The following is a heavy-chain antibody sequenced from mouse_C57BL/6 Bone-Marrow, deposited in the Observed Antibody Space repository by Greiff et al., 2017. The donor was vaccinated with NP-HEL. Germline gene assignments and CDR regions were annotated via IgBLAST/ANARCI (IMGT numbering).Heavy chain of an antibody. J-gene: IGHJ4*01. V-gene: IGHV14-4*01. CDR3: TTATVVDAMDY. CDR2: IDPENGDT. Sequence: EVQGVESGAELVRPGASVKLSCTASGFNIKDDYMHWVKQRPEQGLEWIGWIDPENGDTEYASKFQGKATITADTSSNTAYLQLSSLTSEDTAVYYCTTATVVDAMDYWGQGTSVTVSS. D-gene: IGHD1-1*01. CDR1: GFNIKDDY.